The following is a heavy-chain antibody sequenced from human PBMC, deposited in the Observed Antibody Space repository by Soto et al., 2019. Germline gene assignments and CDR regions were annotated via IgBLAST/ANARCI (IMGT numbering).Heavy chain of an antibody. J-gene: IGHJ6*02. V-gene: IGHV1-24*01. CDR2: FDPEDGET. Sequence: GASVKVSCKVSGYTLTELSMHWVRQAPGKGLEWMGGFDPEDGETIYAQKFQGRVTMTEDTSTDTAYMELSSLRSEDTAVYYCATVGYSSGRRYYYYGMDVGGQGTTVTVSS. CDR1: GYTLTELS. D-gene: IGHD6-19*01. CDR3: ATVGYSSGRRYYYYGMDV.